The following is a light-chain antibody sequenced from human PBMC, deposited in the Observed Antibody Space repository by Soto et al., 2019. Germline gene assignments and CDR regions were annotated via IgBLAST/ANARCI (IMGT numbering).Light chain of an antibody. Sequence: DVQTTQSPSSVSASVGDRGTITCRASQSIKSWVAWYRQKPGKAPELLIFGASSLQSGVPARFSGSGSGTSFTLTISSLQPEDFATYYCQQLISYPITFGQGTRLEIK. J-gene: IGKJ5*01. V-gene: IGKV1D-12*01. CDR3: QQLISYPIT. CDR2: GAS. CDR1: QSIKSW.